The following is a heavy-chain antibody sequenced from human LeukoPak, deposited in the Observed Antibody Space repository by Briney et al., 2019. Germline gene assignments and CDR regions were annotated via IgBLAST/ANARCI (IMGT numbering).Heavy chain of an antibody. D-gene: IGHD6-13*01. CDR2: MNPNSGNT. Sequence: ASVKVSCKASGYTFTSYDINWVRQATGQGLEWMGWMNPNSGNTGCAQKFQGRVTMTRNTSISTAYMELSSLRSGDTAVYYCARGLVFRQQLVPGTDWFDPWGQGTLVTVSS. V-gene: IGHV1-8*01. CDR1: GYTFTSYD. J-gene: IGHJ5*02. CDR3: ARGLVFRQQLVPGTDWFDP.